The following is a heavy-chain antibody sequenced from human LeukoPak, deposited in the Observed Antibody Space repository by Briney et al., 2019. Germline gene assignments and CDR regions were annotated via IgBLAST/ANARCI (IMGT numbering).Heavy chain of an antibody. V-gene: IGHV4-4*07. CDR2: MYTSGSR. D-gene: IGHD6-6*01. CDR3: ARGSSDLEIAFHV. Sequence: SETLSLTCTVSGGSVSSYYWNWIRQPAGKGLEWIGRMYTSGSRSYNPSLKSRVTMSIDTSNNQFSLKLRSVTAADTAVYNCARGSSDLEIAFHVWGQGTMVTVSS. CDR1: GGSVSSYY. J-gene: IGHJ3*01.